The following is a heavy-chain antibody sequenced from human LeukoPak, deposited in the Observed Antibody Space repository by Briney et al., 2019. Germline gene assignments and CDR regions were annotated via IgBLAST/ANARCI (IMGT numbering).Heavy chain of an antibody. CDR3: ARFSGSYLDY. J-gene: IGHJ4*02. CDR1: GGSISSGGYY. D-gene: IGHD1-26*01. V-gene: IGHV4-61*08. CDR2: IYYSGST. Sequence: SETLSLTCTVSGGSISSGGYYWSWIRQPPGKGLEWIGYIYYSGSTNYNPSLKSRVTISVDTSKNQFSLKLSSVTAADTAVYYCARFSGSYLDYWGQGTLVTVSS.